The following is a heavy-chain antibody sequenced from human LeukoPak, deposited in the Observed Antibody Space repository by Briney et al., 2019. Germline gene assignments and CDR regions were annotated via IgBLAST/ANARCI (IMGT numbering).Heavy chain of an antibody. V-gene: IGHV4-59*01. CDR3: ARGDIEMATITYDY. J-gene: IGHJ4*02. CDR1: GGSISSYY. Sequence: SETLSLTCSVSGGSISSYYWSWIRQPPGKGLEWIGYIYYSGSTNYNPSLKSRVTISVDTSKNQFSLKLSSVTAADTAVYYCARGDIEMATITYDYWGQGTLVTVSS. D-gene: IGHD5-24*01. CDR2: IYYSGST.